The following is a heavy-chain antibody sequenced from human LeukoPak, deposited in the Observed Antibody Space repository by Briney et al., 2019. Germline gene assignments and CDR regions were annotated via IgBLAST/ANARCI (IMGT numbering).Heavy chain of an antibody. D-gene: IGHD3-10*01. V-gene: IGHV1-2*02. J-gene: IGHJ5*02. Sequence: ASVKVSYKASGYTFTGCYMHWVRQAAGQGLEWMGWINPNSGGTNYAQKFQGRVTMTRDTSISTAYMELSRLRSDDTAVYYCATAPGLWFGELLVFDPWGQGTLVTVSS. CDR2: INPNSGGT. CDR3: ATAPGLWFGELLVFDP. CDR1: GYTFTGCY.